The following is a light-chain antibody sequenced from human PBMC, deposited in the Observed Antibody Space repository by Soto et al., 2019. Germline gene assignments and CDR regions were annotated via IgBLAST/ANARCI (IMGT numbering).Light chain of an antibody. J-gene: IGLJ2*01. CDR2: DVT. V-gene: IGLV2-14*03. CDR1: SDDIGGYKY. Sequence: QSVLTQPASVSGSPGQSITISCTGTSDDIGGYKYVSWYQQHPGKAPKLLIYDVTDRPSGVSGRFSGSKSGNTASLTITGLQADDEADYHCSSYTRSDTLVFGGGTKLTVL. CDR3: SSYTRSDTLV.